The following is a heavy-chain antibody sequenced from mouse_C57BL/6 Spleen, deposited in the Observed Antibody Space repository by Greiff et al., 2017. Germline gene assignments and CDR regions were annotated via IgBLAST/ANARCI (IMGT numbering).Heavy chain of an antibody. CDR1: GYSFTGYY. Sequence: EVQLQQSGPELVKPGASVKISCKASGYSFTGYYMNWVKHSPEKSLEWIGEINPSTGGTTYNPKFKAKATLTVDKYSSTAYMQLKSLTSEDAAVYYCARSDYYGSSYDYWGQGTTLPVSS. D-gene: IGHD1-1*01. CDR3: ARSDYYGSSYDY. CDR2: INPSTGGT. V-gene: IGHV1-42*01. J-gene: IGHJ2*01.